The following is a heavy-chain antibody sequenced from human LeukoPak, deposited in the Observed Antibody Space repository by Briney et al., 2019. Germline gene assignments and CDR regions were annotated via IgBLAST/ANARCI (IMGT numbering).Heavy chain of an antibody. CDR1: GGTFTSYG. CDR2: ISAYNGNT. CDR3: ARSYSGYDKFDY. D-gene: IGHD5-12*01. Sequence: ASVKVSCKASGGTFTSYGISWVRQAPGQGLEWMGWISAYNGNTNYAQKLQGRVTMTTDTSTSTAYMELRSLRSEDTAVYYCARSYSGYDKFDYWGQGTLVTVSS. V-gene: IGHV1-18*01. J-gene: IGHJ4*02.